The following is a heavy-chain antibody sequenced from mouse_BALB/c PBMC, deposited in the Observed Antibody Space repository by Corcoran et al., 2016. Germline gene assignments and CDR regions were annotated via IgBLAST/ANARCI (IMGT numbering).Heavy chain of an antibody. CDR2: IDPSNSET. CDR3: ARARDLSWHYFDY. D-gene: IGHD3-3*01. CDR1: GYTFTSYW. Sequence: VQLQQSGPELVRPGASVKMSCKTSGYTFTSYWMHWVKQRPGQGLEWIGMIDPSNSETRLNQKFKDKATLNVDKSSNTAYMQLSSLTSEDSAVYYCARARDLSWHYFDYWGQGTTLTVSS. V-gene: IGHV1S127*01. J-gene: IGHJ2*01.